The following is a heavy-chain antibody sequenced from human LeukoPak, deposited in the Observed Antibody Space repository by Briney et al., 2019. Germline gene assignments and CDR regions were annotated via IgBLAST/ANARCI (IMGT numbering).Heavy chain of an antibody. CDR2: ISNSGST. V-gene: IGHV4-59*08. Sequence: SETLSLTCTVSGAPISSHYWSWIRQPPGKGLEWIGYISNSGSTKYNPSLMSRVTISADTSKNQISLRLNSVTAADTAVYYCARHGAWGARYHYYGMDVWGQGTTVTVSS. D-gene: IGHD7-27*01. J-gene: IGHJ6*02. CDR3: ARHGAWGARYHYYGMDV. CDR1: GAPISSHY.